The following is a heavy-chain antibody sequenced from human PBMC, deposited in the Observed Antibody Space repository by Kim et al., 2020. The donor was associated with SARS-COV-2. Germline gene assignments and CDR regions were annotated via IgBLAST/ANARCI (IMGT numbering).Heavy chain of an antibody. CDR2: I. J-gene: IGHJ6*02. CDR3: GKDLVPGGLDV. V-gene: IGHV3-9*01. D-gene: IGHD2-8*02. Sequence: IDDADSVKCRFTISRDFAKNSLYLQMNSLRVDDTALYYCGKDLVPGGLDVWGQGTTVTVSS.